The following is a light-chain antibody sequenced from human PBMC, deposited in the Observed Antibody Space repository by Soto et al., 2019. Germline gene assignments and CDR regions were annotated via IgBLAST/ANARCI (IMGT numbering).Light chain of an antibody. CDR1: SSNIGSHY. CDR2: SNN. J-gene: IGLJ3*02. V-gene: IGLV1-47*02. Sequence: QSVLSQPPSASGTPGQSVTISCSGSSSNIGSHYVYWYQQLPGTAPKLLIYSNNQRPSGVPDRFSGSKFGSSASLAISGLRSEDEAAYYCAAWDYSLSGHVVFGGGTQVT. CDR3: AAWDYSLSGHVV.